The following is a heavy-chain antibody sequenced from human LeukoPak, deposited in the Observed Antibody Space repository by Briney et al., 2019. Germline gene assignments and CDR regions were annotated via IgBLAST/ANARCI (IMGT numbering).Heavy chain of an antibody. J-gene: IGHJ4*01. Sequence: PGGSLRLSCAASGFTFRNYAMHWVRQAPGKGLEWVAVTSSDGSNEYYADSVRGRFSISRDNSKNTVYLQMNSLRAEDTALYYCARPYTSSWYLFDYWGQEPWSPSPQ. V-gene: IGHV3-30*04. CDR2: TSSDGSNE. D-gene: IGHD6-13*01. CDR3: ARPYTSSWYLFDY. CDR1: GFTFRNYA.